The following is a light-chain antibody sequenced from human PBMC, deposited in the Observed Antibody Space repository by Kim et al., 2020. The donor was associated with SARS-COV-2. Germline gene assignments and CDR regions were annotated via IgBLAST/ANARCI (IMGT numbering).Light chain of an antibody. CDR3: QQSYIMPHT. CDR1: QSISSF. J-gene: IGKJ3*01. Sequence: VSVRDTVSVAMRASQSISSFLNCYQQQPGKAPKLLIYASSTLQSGVPSRFSGRGSGTYFTHTISSLLPEEFATYVCQQSYIMPHTFGPGTKVDIK. V-gene: IGKV1-39*01. CDR2: ASS.